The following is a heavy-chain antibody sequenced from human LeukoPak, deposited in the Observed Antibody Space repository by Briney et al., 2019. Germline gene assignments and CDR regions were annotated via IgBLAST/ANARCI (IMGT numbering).Heavy chain of an antibody. CDR3: ARVVYDSWSAYDY. D-gene: IGHD3-3*01. V-gene: IGHV3-23*01. Sequence: GGSLRLSCAVSGFIFSNYAMNWVRQAPGKGLEWVSAISGSGGSTYYADSVKGRFTISRDNSKSTLYLQMNSLRAEDTALYYCARVVYDSWSAYDYWGQGTLVTVSS. CDR2: ISGSGGST. CDR1: GFIFSNYA. J-gene: IGHJ4*02.